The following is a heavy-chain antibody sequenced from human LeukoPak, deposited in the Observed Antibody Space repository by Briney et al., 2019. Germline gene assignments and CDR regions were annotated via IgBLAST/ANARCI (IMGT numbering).Heavy chain of an antibody. CDR3: ARSPFYCSGGSCYPTLYYYYYGMDV. CDR2: IIPIFGTA. D-gene: IGHD2-15*01. CDR1: GYTFTSYA. V-gene: IGHV1-69*13. J-gene: IGHJ6*02. Sequence: GASVKVSCKASGYTFTSYAMNWVRQAPGQGLEWMGGIIPIFGTANYAQKFQGRVTITADESTSTAYMELSSLRSEDTAVYYCARSPFYCSGGSCYPTLYYYYYGMDVWGQGTTVTVSS.